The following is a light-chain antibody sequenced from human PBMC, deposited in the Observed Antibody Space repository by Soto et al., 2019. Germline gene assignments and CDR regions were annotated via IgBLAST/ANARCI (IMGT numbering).Light chain of an antibody. Sequence: QSVLTQPASVSGSPGQSITISCTGTASDVGGYHYVSWYQQYPGKAPKLMIYDVTNRPSGVSDRFSGSRSGHTASLPISGLQAEDEAHYYCSIYTFSSTYVVGTGTKVTV. J-gene: IGLJ1*01. V-gene: IGLV2-14*03. CDR1: ASDVGGYHY. CDR3: SIYTFSSTYV. CDR2: DVT.